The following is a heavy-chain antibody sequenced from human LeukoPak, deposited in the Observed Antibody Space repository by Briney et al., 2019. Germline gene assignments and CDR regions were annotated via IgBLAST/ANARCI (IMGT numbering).Heavy chain of an antibody. Sequence: PSETLSLTCTVSGGSISSGSYYWSWIRQPAGKGLEWIGRIYTSGSTSYNPSLKSRVTISVDTSKNQFSLKLSSVTAADTAVYYCARVGGNYDYVWGSFTDAFGIWGQGTMVTVSS. D-gene: IGHD3-16*01. CDR3: ARVGGNYDYVWGSFTDAFGI. J-gene: IGHJ3*02. CDR2: IYTSGST. V-gene: IGHV4-61*02. CDR1: GGSISSGSYY.